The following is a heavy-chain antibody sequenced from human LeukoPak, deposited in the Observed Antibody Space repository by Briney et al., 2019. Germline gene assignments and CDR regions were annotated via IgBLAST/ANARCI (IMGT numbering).Heavy chain of an antibody. CDR1: GFISNNYG. CDR3: AKTSLSDSSGHYYYMDV. J-gene: IGHJ6*03. CDR2: IRFDGTEK. V-gene: IGHV3-30*02. Sequence: GGSLRLSWPPSGFISNNYGMHWDSHLQNKGLEWVAFIRFDGTEKFYADSVKGRFTISRDNSRNTVSLQLSNLRTEDTALYYCAKTSLSDSSGHYYYMDVWGKGTTVTVSS. D-gene: IGHD3-3*01.